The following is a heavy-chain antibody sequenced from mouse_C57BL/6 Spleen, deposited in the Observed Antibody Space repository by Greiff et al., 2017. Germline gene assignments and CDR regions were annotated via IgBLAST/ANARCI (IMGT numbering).Heavy chain of an antibody. J-gene: IGHJ2*01. CDR3: ASWDYDERDFDY. Sequence: QVQLQQPGTELVKPGASVKLSCKASGYTFTSYWMHWVKQRPGQGLEWIGNINPSNGGTNYNEKFKSKATLTVDKSSRTAYMQLSSLTSEDSAVYYCASWDYDERDFDYWGQGTTLTVSS. CDR2: INPSNGGT. CDR1: GYTFTSYW. V-gene: IGHV1-53*01. D-gene: IGHD2-4*01.